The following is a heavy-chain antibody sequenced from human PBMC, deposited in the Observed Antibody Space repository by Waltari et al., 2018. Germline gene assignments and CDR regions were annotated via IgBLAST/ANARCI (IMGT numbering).Heavy chain of an antibody. Sequence: QLQLQESGPRLVRPSETLSLICRVSGFSITNNRHYWAWIRQSPGQGLEWIGTVSYSGTTYISPSLKSRVSVSRDTSKNQVSLILGSVTAADMAVYYCATYIGASVGTAAFDVWGQGTMVTVSS. CDR2: VSYSGTT. CDR1: GFSITNNRHY. V-gene: IGHV4-39*01. D-gene: IGHD5-12*01. J-gene: IGHJ3*01. CDR3: ATYIGASVGTAAFDV.